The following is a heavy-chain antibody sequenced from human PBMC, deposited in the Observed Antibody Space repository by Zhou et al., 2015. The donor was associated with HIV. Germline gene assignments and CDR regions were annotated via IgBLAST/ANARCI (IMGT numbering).Heavy chain of an antibody. CDR3: ARDGVYIQAHSNDY. V-gene: IGHV1-18*01. Sequence: QVQLVQSGAEVKKPGSSVTVSCKASGGTLSSYAISWVRQAPGQGLEWMGWISAYNGNTKYAQKVQGRVTMTTDTSTSTAYMELRSLRSDDTAVYYCARDGVYIQAHSNDYWGQGTLVAVSS. J-gene: IGHJ4*02. D-gene: IGHD5-18*01. CDR1: GGTLSSYA. CDR2: ISAYNGNT.